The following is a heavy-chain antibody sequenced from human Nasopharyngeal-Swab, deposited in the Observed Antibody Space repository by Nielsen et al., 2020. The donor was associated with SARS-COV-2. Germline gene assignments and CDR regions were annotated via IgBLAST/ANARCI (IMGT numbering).Heavy chain of an antibody. J-gene: IGHJ4*02. V-gene: IGHV3-33*08. D-gene: IGHD2-2*01. CDR1: GFTFSSYW. Sequence: GESLKISCAGSGFTFSSYWMHWLRQTPGKGLEWVAVMWYAGSSERYADSVKGRFTISRDISKNTLYLQMNSLRAEDTAVYYCARESGVSSTSPFDCWGRGTLVTVSS. CDR3: ARESGVSSTSPFDC. CDR2: MWYAGSSE.